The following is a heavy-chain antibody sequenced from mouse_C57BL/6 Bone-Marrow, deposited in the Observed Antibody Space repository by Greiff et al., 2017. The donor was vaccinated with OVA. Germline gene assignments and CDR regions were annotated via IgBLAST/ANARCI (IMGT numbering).Heavy chain of an antibody. CDR2: IDPNSGGT. D-gene: IGHD1-1*01. CDR3: ARGGTTVVDYFDY. CDR1: GYTFTSYW. J-gene: IGHJ2*01. Sequence: VKLQQPGAELVKPGASVKLSCKASGYTFTSYWMHWVKQRPGRGLEWIGRIDPNSGGTKYNEKFKSKATLTVDKPSSTAYMQLSSLTSEDSAVYDCARGGTTVVDYFDYWGQGTTLTVSS. V-gene: IGHV1-72*01.